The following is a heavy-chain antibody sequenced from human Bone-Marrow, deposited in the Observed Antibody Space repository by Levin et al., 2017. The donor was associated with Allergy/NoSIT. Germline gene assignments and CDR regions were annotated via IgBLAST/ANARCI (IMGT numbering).Heavy chain of an antibody. V-gene: IGHV3-66*01. J-gene: IGHJ4*02. D-gene: IGHD3-16*01. CDR1: GFTVRNNY. CDR2: IYSGGST. CDR3: AGGPSRGH. Sequence: PGGSLRLSCAVSGFTVRNNYMSWVRQAPGKGLEGVSLIYSGGSTSYADSVTGRFTISRDTFKNTVYLQMNSLRAEDTAVYYCAGGPSRGHWGQGTLVSVSS.